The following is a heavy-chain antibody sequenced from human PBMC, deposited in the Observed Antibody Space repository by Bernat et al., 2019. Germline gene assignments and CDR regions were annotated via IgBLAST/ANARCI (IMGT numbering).Heavy chain of an antibody. CDR3: ARVGGSSSVYYYYGMDV. CDR2: IWYDGSNK. V-gene: IGHV3-33*01. D-gene: IGHD6-6*01. CDR1: GFTFSSYG. Sequence: QVQLVESGGGVVQPGRSLRLSCAASGFTFSSYGTHWVRQAPGKGLEWVAVIWYDGSNKYYADSVKGRFTISRDNSKNTLYLQMNSLRAEDTAVYYCARVGGSSSVYYYYGMDVWGQGTTVTVSS. J-gene: IGHJ6*02.